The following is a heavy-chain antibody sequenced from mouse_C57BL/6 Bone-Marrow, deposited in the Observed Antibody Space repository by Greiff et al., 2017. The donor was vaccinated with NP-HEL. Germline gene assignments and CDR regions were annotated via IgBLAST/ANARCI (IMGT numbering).Heavy chain of an antibody. J-gene: IGHJ2*01. CDR1: GYTFTSYW. Sequence: QVQLKQSGAELVKPGASVKLSCKASGYTFTSYWMQWVKQRPGQGLEWIGEIDPSDSYTNYNQKFKGKATLTVDTSSSTAYMQLSSLTSEDSAVYYCARWGSWGQGTTLTVSS. CDR2: IDPSDSYT. V-gene: IGHV1-50*01. CDR3: ARWGS.